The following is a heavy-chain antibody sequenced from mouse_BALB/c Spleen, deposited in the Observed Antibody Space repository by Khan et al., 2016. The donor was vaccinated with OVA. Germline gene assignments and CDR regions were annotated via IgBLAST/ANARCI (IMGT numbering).Heavy chain of an antibody. V-gene: IGHV2-9*02. CDR3: ARWEAYAMDY. CDR1: GFSLTSYG. J-gene: IGHJ4*01. Sequence: VELVESGPGLVAPSQSLSITCTVSGFSLTSYGVHWVRQPPEKGLEWLGVIGAGGSTNYKSALMSRLSISKDNSKRKVFLKMNSLQTDDTAMYYCARWEAYAMDYWGQGTSVTVSS. D-gene: IGHD4-1*01. CDR2: IGAGGST.